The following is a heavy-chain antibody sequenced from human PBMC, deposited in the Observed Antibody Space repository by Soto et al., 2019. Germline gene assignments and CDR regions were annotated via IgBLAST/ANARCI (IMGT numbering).Heavy chain of an antibody. CDR2: INHSGST. Sequence: SETLSINCAVYGGTFSGYYWSWIRQPPGKGLEWIGEINHSGSTNYNPSLKSRVTISVDTSKNQFSLKLSSVTAADTAVYYCARSAYGDYTPNWFDPWGQGTLVTVSS. CDR1: GGTFSGYY. CDR3: ARSAYGDYTPNWFDP. V-gene: IGHV4-34*01. D-gene: IGHD4-17*01. J-gene: IGHJ5*02.